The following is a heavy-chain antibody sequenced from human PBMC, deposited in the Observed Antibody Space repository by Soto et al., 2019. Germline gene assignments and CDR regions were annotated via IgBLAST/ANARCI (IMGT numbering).Heavy chain of an antibody. CDR2: ISGYNGNT. D-gene: IGHD1-1*01. V-gene: IGHV1-18*01. J-gene: IGHJ4*02. CDR3: ARANTWVTGRVGTH. Sequence: QIHLEQSRIEMKEPGTSLKISCATSGYSFTNYGISWVRQAPGQGLEWMGWISGYNGNTKYAQSFHDRVVMTADKFTSTGYLEMRNLRSNDTAVYYCARANTWVTGRVGTHWGQETKVTVSS. CDR1: GYSFTNYG.